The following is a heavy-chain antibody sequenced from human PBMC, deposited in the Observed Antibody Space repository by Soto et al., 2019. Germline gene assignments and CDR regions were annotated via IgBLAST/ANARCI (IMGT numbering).Heavy chain of an antibody. CDR2: IWYDGSNK. V-gene: IGHV3-33*01. CDR3: ARGGAIFSTPDFY. J-gene: IGHJ4*02. D-gene: IGHD3-3*01. Sequence: QVQLVESGGGVVQPGRSLRLSCAASGFTFSSYGVHWVRQAPGKGLEWVAVIWYDGSNKYYADSVKGRFTISRDNSKNTLYLQMNSLRAEDTAVYYCARGGAIFSTPDFYWGQGTLVTVSS. CDR1: GFTFSSYG.